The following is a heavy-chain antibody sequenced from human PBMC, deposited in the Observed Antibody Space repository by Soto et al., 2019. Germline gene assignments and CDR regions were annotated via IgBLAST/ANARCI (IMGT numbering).Heavy chain of an antibody. D-gene: IGHD6-13*01. V-gene: IGHV4-4*02. J-gene: IGHJ4*02. CDR1: GGSISSSNW. CDR2: IYHSGST. CDR3: ARSQSKIAAAGTALDY. Sequence: QVQLQESGPGLVKPSGTLSLTCAVSGGSISSSNWWSWVRQPPGKGLEWIGEIYHSGSTNYNPSLKRRLTISVDKSKTQFSRKLSSVTAADTAVYYCARSQSKIAAAGTALDYWGQGTLVTVSS.